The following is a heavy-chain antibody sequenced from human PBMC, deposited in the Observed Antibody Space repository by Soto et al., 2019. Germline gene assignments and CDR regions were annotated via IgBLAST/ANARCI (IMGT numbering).Heavy chain of an antibody. CDR2: IIPIFGTA. J-gene: IGHJ5*02. D-gene: IGHD5-12*01. CDR3: ARYIGWLRYWFDP. CDR1: GGTFSSYA. V-gene: IGHV1-69*13. Sequence: SVKVSCKASGGTFSSYAISWVRQAPGQGLEWMGGIIPIFGTANYAQKFQGRVTITADESTSTAYMELSSLRSEDTAVYYCARYIGWLRYWFDPWGQGTLVTVSS.